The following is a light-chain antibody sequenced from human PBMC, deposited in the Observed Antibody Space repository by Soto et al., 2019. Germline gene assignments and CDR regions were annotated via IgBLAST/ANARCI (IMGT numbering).Light chain of an antibody. Sequence: QSALTQPASVSGSPGQSITISCTGTSSDVGGYNYVSWYQQHPGKAPKLLIYDVSDRPSGVSNRFSGSKSGNTASLTISGLQAEDEADYYCNSYTSRMTWVFGGGTKLTVL. CDR1: SSDVGGYNY. CDR3: NSYTSRMTWV. CDR2: DVS. J-gene: IGLJ3*02. V-gene: IGLV2-14*01.